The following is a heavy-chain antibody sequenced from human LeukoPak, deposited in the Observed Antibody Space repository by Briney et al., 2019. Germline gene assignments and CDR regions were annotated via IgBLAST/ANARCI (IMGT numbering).Heavy chain of an antibody. CDR2: STGDGNT. J-gene: IGHJ4*02. CDR3: ARDGKAGDFDY. Sequence: VASVKVSCKASGYTFSNYSMQWVRQAPGQKLEWMGWSTGDGNTRYSQELQGRVTFTRDTSASTAHMELSGLRSEDMAVYYCARDGKAGDFDYWGQGTLVSVFS. V-gene: IGHV1-3*02. D-gene: IGHD6-13*01. CDR1: GYTFSNYS.